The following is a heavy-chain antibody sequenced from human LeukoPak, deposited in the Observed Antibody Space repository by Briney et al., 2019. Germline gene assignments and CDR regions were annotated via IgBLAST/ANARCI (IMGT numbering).Heavy chain of an antibody. J-gene: IGHJ5*02. Sequence: SETLSLTCTVSGGSISSSSYYWGWIRQPPGKGLEWIGSIYYSGSTYYNPSLKSRLTISVDTSKNQFSLKLSSVTAADTAVYYCARGGGYSSSWYGGGAWGQGTLVTVSS. CDR3: ARGGGYSSSWYGGGA. D-gene: IGHD6-13*01. CDR1: GGSISSSSYY. CDR2: IYYSGST. V-gene: IGHV4-39*01.